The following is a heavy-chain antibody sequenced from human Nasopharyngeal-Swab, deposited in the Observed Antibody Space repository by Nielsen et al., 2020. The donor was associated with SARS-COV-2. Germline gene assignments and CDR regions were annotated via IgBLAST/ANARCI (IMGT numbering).Heavy chain of an antibody. CDR1: GFTFTTSS. Sequence: GGSLRLSCEASGFTFTTSSMNWVRQAPGKGLEWVSSISTTSNYISYGDSVKGRFTISRDNAKNSLYLQMNSLRAEDTAVYYCARGGSSGWYEGLEYFQHWGQGTLVTVSS. V-gene: IGHV3-21*01. J-gene: IGHJ1*01. CDR3: ARGGSSGWYEGLEYFQH. D-gene: IGHD6-19*01. CDR2: ISTTSNYI.